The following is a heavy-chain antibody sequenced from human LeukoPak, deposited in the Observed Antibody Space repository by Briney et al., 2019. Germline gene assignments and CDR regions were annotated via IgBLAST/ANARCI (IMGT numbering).Heavy chain of an antibody. CDR2: IYYSGST. D-gene: IGHD3-3*01. V-gene: IGHV4-31*03. CDR3: AREEELRFFDY. CDR1: GGSISSGGYY. Sequence: TSLTLSLTCTVSGGSISSGGYYWSWIRQHPGKGLEWIGYIYYSGSTYYNPSLKSRVTISVDTSKNQFSLKLSSVTAADTAVYYCAREEELRFFDYWGQGTLVTVSS. J-gene: IGHJ4*02.